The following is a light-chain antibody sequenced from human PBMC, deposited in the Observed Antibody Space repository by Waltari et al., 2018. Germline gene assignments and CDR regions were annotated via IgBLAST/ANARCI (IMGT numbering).Light chain of an antibody. CDR2: EVS. CDR3: TLHTTTTTV. CDR1: SSDVDNYNR. V-gene: IGLV2-18*01. Sequence: QSALTQPPSVSGSPGQSVTISCTGTSSDVDNYNRVSWYQQPPGPAPKLIIYEVSNRPPGVPDRSSGSKSGDTASRPISGLQAEDEADYYCTLHTTTTTVFGGGTKVTVL. J-gene: IGLJ2*01.